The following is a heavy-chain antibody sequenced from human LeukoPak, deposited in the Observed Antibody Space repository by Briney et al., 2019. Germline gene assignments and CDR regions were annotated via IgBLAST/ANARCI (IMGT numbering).Heavy chain of an antibody. J-gene: IGHJ4*02. CDR3: AKVHVECTTPEY. Sequence: PGGSLRLSCAASGFTFSSYGMHWVRQAPGKGLEWVAFIVYDGSNKHDADSVKGRFTISRDNSKNTLYLQMNSLRAEDTAVYYCAKVHVECTTPEYWGQGTLVTVSS. D-gene: IGHD2/OR15-2a*01. CDR1: GFTFSSYG. V-gene: IGHV3-30*02. CDR2: IVYDGSNK.